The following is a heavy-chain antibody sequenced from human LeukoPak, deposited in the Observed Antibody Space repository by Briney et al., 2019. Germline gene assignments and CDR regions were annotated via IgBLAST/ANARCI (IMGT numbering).Heavy chain of an antibody. CDR3: ARGGDYEIDY. D-gene: IGHD4-17*01. Sequence: SETLSLTCTVSGVSIRTYYWNWIRQPPGKGPEWIGYIYRGSTNYNPAFESRVTISVDTSKNQFSLKLSSVTAADTAVYYCARGGDYEIDYWGQGILVTVSS. J-gene: IGHJ4*02. CDR2: IYRGST. V-gene: IGHV4-59*01. CDR1: GVSIRTYY.